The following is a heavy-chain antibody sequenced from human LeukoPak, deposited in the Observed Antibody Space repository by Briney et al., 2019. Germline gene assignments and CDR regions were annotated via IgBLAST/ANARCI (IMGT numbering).Heavy chain of an antibody. CDR2: INHSGST. J-gene: IGHJ6*02. D-gene: IGHD2-15*01. Sequence: PSETLSLTCAVYGGSFSGYYWSWIRQPPRKGLEWIGEINHSGSTNYNPSLKSRVTISVDTSKNQFSLKLSSVTAADTAVYYCARHVHCSGGSCYRYGMDVWGQGTTVTVSS. CDR3: ARHVHCSGGSCYRYGMDV. V-gene: IGHV4-34*01. CDR1: GGSFSGYY.